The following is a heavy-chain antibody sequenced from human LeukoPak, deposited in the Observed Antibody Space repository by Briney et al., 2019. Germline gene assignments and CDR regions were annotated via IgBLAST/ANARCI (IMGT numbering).Heavy chain of an antibody. D-gene: IGHD6-6*01. CDR2: IYYSGST. Sequence: PSETLSLTCTVSGGSISSSSYYWGWIRQPPGKGLEWIGSIYYSGSTYYNPSLKSRVTISVDTSKNQFSLKLSSVTAADTAVYYCARDFYYSSSSGYWGQGTLVTVSS. CDR1: GGSISSSSYY. CDR3: ARDFYYSSSSGY. V-gene: IGHV4-39*07. J-gene: IGHJ4*02.